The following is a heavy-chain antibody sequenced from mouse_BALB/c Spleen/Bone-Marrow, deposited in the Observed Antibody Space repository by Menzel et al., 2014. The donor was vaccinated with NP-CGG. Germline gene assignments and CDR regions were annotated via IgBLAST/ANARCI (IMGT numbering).Heavy chain of an antibody. CDR3: ARRTTTVVATDY. CDR1: GYTFTSYW. Sequence: QVQLQQSGAELVKPGASVKLSCKASGYTFTSYWMHWVKQRPGQGLEWIGEINPSNGRTNYNEKFKSKATLTVDKSSSTADRQLSSLTSEDSAVYYCARRTTTVVATDYWGQGTTLTVSS. V-gene: IGHV1S81*02. CDR2: INPSNGRT. J-gene: IGHJ2*01. D-gene: IGHD1-1*01.